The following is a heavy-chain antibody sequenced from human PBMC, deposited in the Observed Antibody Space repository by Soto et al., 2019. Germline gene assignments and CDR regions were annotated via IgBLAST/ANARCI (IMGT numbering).Heavy chain of an antibody. CDR1: GFTFSSYA. V-gene: IGHV3-30-3*01. J-gene: IGHJ6*02. Sequence: GGSLRLSCAASGFTFSSYAMHWVRQAPGKGLEWVAVISYDGSNKYYANSVKGRFTISRDNSKNTLYLQMNSLRAEDTAVYYCARDMAAAWGAYYYYGMDVWGQGTTVTVSS. D-gene: IGHD6-13*01. CDR3: ARDMAAAWGAYYYYGMDV. CDR2: ISYDGSNK.